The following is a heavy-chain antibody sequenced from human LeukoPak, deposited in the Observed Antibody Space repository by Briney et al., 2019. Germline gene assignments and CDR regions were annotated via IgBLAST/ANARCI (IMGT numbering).Heavy chain of an antibody. D-gene: IGHD4-17*01. J-gene: IGHJ4*02. CDR3: ARGRFGDFVYFDY. CDR1: GYTFISYA. V-gene: IGHV1-18*01. CDR2: ISAYTGNT. Sequence: GASVKVSCKASGYTFISYAVSWVRQAPRQGLEWMGWISAYTGNTNSAQKFQGRVAMTTDTSTSTAYMELRSLRSDDTAVYYCARGRFGDFVYFDYWGQGTLVTVSS.